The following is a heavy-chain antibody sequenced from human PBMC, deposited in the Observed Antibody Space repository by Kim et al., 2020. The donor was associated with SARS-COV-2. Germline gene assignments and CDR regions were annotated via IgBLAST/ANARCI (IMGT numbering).Heavy chain of an antibody. V-gene: IGHV4-31*03. CDR2: IYYSGST. Sequence: SETLSLTCTVSGGSISSGGYYWSWIRQHPGKGLEWIGYIYYSGSTYYNPSLKSRVTISVDTSKNQFSLKLSSVTAADTAVYYCARERVVVVAATRGAFDYWGQGTLVTVSS. CDR1: GGSISSGGYY. CDR3: ARERVVVVAATRGAFDY. D-gene: IGHD2-15*01. J-gene: IGHJ4*02.